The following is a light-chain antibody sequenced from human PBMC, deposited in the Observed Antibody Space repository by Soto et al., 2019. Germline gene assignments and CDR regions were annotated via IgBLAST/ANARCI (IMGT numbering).Light chain of an antibody. Sequence: QLVLTQPPSASGSPGQSVTISCTGTSSDVGGYNYVSWYQQHPGKAPKLMIYEVTKRPSGVPDRFSGSKSGNTASLTVSGFQAEDEADYYCSSYAGSRYVFGTGTKLTVL. CDR3: SSYAGSRYV. J-gene: IGLJ1*01. CDR2: EVT. CDR1: SSDVGGYNY. V-gene: IGLV2-8*01.